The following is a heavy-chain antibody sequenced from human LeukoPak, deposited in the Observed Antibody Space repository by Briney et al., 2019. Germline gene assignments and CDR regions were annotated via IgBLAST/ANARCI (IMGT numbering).Heavy chain of an antibody. V-gene: IGHV5-51*01. CDR2: IYPGDSDT. CDR1: GYSFTSYW. CDR3: ARRVPNSNYHGFDL. Sequence: GESLKISCKGSGYSFTSYWIGWVRQMPGKGLEWMGIIYPGDSDTRYSPSFQGQATITADKSITTAYLQWSSLKASDTAIYYCARRVPNSNYHGFDLWGQGTMVTVSS. J-gene: IGHJ3*01. D-gene: IGHD4-11*01.